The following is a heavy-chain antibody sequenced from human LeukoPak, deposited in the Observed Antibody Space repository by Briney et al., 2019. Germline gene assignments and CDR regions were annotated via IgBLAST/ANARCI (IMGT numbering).Heavy chain of an antibody. CDR1: GFSFSSYW. D-gene: IGHD1-1*01. J-gene: IGHJ4*02. CDR2: INFEGSTT. CDR3: VSDHTGHDDY. V-gene: IGHV3-74*01. Sequence: GGSLRLSCAASGFSFSSYWMHWVRQAPGKGLVWVSRINFEGSTTTYADSVKGRFTISRDNANNTLSLQMNSLRAEDTAVYYCVSDHTGHDDYWGQGTLVTVSS.